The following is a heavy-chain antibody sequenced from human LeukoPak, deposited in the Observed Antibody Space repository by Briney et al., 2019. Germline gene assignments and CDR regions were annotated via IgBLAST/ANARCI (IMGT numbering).Heavy chain of an antibody. Sequence: PGGSLRLSCAASGFTFDDYGMSWVRQAPGKGLEWVSGINWNGGSTGYADSVKGRFTISRDNAKNSLYLQMNSLRAEDTALYYCARDPARLEYYYMDVWGKGTTVTVSS. CDR3: ARDPARLEYYYMDV. D-gene: IGHD6-25*01. J-gene: IGHJ6*03. CDR1: GFTFDDYG. CDR2: INWNGGST. V-gene: IGHV3-20*04.